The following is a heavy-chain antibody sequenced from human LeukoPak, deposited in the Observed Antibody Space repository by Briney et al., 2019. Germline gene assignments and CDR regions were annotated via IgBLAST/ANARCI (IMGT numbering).Heavy chain of an antibody. J-gene: IGHJ6*02. Sequence: GGSLRLSYAASGFTFSSYAMHWVRQAPGKGLEWVAVISYDGSNKYYADSVKGRFTISRDNSKNTLYLQMNSLRAEDTAVYYCARDVTPHGIYGMDVWGQGTTVTVSS. CDR2: ISYDGSNK. D-gene: IGHD2-21*01. V-gene: IGHV3-30*04. CDR3: ARDVTPHGIYGMDV. CDR1: GFTFSSYA.